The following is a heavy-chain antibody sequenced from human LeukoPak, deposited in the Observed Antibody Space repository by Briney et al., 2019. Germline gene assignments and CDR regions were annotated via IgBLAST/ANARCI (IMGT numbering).Heavy chain of an antibody. CDR1: GFTFSSYA. CDR3: AKDFWFLEWLSFDY. J-gene: IGHJ4*02. V-gene: IGHV3-23*01. CDR2: ISGSGGST. Sequence: GGSLRLSCAASGFTFSSYAMSWVRQAPGKGLEWVSAISGSGGSTYYADSVKGRFTISRDNSKNTLYLQMNSLRAEDTAIYYCAKDFWFLEWLSFDYWGQGTLVTVSS. D-gene: IGHD3-3*01.